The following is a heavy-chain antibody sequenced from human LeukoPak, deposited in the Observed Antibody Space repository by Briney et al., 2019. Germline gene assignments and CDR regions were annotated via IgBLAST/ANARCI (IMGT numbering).Heavy chain of an antibody. V-gene: IGHV4-59*01. Sequence: SETLSLTCAVYGGSFSGYYWSWIRQPPGKGLEWIGYIYYSGSTNYNPSLKSRVTISVDTSKNQFSLKLSSVTAADTAVYYCARLHTSSYNYMDVWGKGTTVTVSS. CDR3: ARLHTSSYNYMDV. D-gene: IGHD6-6*01. J-gene: IGHJ6*03. CDR2: IYYSGST. CDR1: GGSFSGYY.